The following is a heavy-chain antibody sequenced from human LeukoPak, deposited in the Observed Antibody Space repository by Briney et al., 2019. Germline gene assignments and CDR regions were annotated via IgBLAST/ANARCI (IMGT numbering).Heavy chain of an antibody. D-gene: IGHD6-19*01. CDR3: AREGEGAVAAYNWFDP. J-gene: IGHJ5*02. V-gene: IGHV3-20*01. Sequence: GGSLRLSCAASGFTFDDYGMSWVRQAPGKGLGWVSGINWNGGSTGYADSVKGRFTISRDNAKNSLYLQMNSLRAEDTALYHCAREGEGAVAAYNWFDPWGQGTLVTVSS. CDR2: INWNGGST. CDR1: GFTFDDYG.